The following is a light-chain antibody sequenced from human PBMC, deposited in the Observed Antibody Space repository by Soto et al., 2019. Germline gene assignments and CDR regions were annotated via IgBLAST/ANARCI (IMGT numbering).Light chain of an antibody. V-gene: IGLV2-14*03. CDR1: TSDVGGFDY. CDR2: DVS. Sequence: QSALTQSASVSGSPGQSITVSCTGTTSDVGGFDYVSWYQQHPGKAPKLMIFDVSNRPSGVSDRFSGSKSGNTASLTISGLQAEDEADYYCSSYTTTGTQVFGTGTKLTVL. CDR3: SSYTTTGTQV. J-gene: IGLJ1*01.